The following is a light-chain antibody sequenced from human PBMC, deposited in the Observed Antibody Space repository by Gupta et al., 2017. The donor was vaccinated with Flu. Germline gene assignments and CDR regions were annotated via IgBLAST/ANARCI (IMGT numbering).Light chain of an antibody. CDR3: TSRDGGGTRVV. CDR2: NKD. J-gene: IGLJ2*01. Sequence: SSELTQDPAVSVALGQTVRITCQGDNLRTFYASWYQQKAGQTPVLVIYNKDKRPPGIPDRFSGSGSGNTASLTITGAQAEDEADYYGTSRDGGGTRVVFGGGSRVAIL. V-gene: IGLV3-19*01. CDR1: NLRTFY.